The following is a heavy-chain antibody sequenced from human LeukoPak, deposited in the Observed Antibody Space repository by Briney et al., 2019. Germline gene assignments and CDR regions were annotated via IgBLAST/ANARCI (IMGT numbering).Heavy chain of an antibody. J-gene: IGHJ4*02. CDR1: GFTFSSYA. CDR2: ISGPSTVI. CDR3: ASGIASSGTSDY. Sequence: PGGSLRLSCAASGFTFSSYAMSWVRQAPGKGLEWIAHISGPSTVIYYADSVKGRFTISRDNVNNSLHLQMNSLRVEDSALYYCASGIASSGTSDYWGRGTLVTVSS. D-gene: IGHD6-13*01. V-gene: IGHV3-48*01.